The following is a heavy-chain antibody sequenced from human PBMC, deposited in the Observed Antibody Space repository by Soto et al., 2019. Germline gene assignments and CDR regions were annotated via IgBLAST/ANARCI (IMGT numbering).Heavy chain of an antibody. CDR3: ARERSVGYCITTTCPKPCYYYAMDV. V-gene: IGHV1-69*12. Sequence: QVQLVQSGAEVKKPGSSLKVSCKASGGTFTNYALSWVRQAPGQGPEWMGGIIPIFGTPDYAQKFQGRVIITADESTRTVSMELNSLRSDDTAVYYCARERSVGYCITTTCPKPCYYYAMDVWGQGTTVTVSS. J-gene: IGHJ6*02. D-gene: IGHD2-2*01. CDR1: GGTFTNYA. CDR2: IIPIFGTP.